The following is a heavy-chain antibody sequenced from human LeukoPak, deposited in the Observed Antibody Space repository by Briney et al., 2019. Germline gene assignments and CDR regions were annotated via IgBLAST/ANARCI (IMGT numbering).Heavy chain of an antibody. CDR2: ISGSGGST. Sequence: GGSLRLSCAASGFTFSSYAMSWVRQAPGKWLEWVSAISGSGGSTYYADSVKGRFTISRDNSKNTLYLQMNSLRAEDTAVYYCAKDPGYSGYDWWVQSNIDYWGQGTLVTVSS. V-gene: IGHV3-23*01. CDR1: GFTFSSYA. CDR3: AKDPGYSGYDWWVQSNIDY. D-gene: IGHD5-12*01. J-gene: IGHJ4*02.